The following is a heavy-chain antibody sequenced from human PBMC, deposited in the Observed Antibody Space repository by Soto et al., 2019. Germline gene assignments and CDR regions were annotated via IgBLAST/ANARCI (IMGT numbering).Heavy chain of an antibody. Sequence: EVQLVESGGGLVQPGGSLRLSCAASGFTVSSNYMSWVRQAPGKGLEWVSVIYSGGSTYYADSVKGGFTISRDNSENTLYLQMNGLRAEETAVYYCARACSGGTCPLDNWGQETLVTVSS. V-gene: IGHV3-66*01. CDR3: ARACSGGTCPLDN. CDR1: GFTVSSNY. D-gene: IGHD2-15*01. CDR2: IYSGGST. J-gene: IGHJ4*02.